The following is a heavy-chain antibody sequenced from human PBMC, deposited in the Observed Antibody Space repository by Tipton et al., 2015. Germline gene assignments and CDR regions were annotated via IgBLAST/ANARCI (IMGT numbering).Heavy chain of an antibody. Sequence: SLRLSYAASGLDFSLYGMHWVRQAPGKGLEWVAGISYDGSDKYYADSVKGRFTISRDNSKDSVYLQMSSLRIEDTALYYCAKDSTISTSGGMDVWGQGITVTVSS. V-gene: IGHV3-30*18. J-gene: IGHJ6*02. CDR3: AKDSTISTSGGMDV. CDR2: ISYDGSDK. D-gene: IGHD3-3*02. CDR1: GLDFSLYG.